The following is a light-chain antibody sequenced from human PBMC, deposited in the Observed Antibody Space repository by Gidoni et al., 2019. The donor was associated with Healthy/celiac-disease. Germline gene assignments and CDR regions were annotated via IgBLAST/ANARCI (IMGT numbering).Light chain of an antibody. CDR2: GTS. V-gene: IGKV3-20*01. J-gene: IGKJ2*01. CDR1: QSVSSSY. Sequence: IVLTPSPGTRSLSPGERATLSCRASQSVSSSYLAWYQQKPGQAPRLLIYGTSSRATGIPDRFRGSGSGTDFTLTISRLEPEDFAVYYCQQYGTSPLYPFGQGTKLEIK. CDR3: QQYGTSPLYP.